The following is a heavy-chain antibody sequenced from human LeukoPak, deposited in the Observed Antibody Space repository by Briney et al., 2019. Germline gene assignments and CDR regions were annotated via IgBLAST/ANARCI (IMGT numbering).Heavy chain of an antibody. Sequence: GGSLRLSCAASGFTFSSYSMNWVRQAPGKGLEWVSSISSSSSYIYYADSVKGRFTISRDNAKNSLYLQMSSLRAEDTAVFYCAKRSGYTTGWFFDFWGQGTLVTVSS. D-gene: IGHD6-19*01. CDR2: ISSSSSYI. CDR1: GFTFSSYS. V-gene: IGHV3-21*04. J-gene: IGHJ4*02. CDR3: AKRSGYTTGWFFDF.